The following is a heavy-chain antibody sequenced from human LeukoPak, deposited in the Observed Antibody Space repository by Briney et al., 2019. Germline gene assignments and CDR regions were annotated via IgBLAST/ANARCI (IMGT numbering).Heavy chain of an antibody. CDR3: ARVLRIAARPYYYFDY. D-gene: IGHD6-6*01. Sequence: ASVKVSCKASGYTFTGYYMHWVRQAPGQGLEWMGWINPNSGGTNYAQKFQGRVTMTRDTSISTAYMELSRLRSDDTAVYYCARVLRIAARPYYYFDYWGHGTLVTVSS. CDR2: INPNSGGT. J-gene: IGHJ4*01. V-gene: IGHV1-2*02. CDR1: GYTFTGYY.